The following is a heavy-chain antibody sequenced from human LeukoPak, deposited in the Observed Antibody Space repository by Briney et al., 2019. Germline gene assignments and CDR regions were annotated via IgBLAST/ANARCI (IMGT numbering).Heavy chain of an antibody. V-gene: IGHV3-30*03. J-gene: IGHJ4*02. CDR1: GFTFSSYG. Sequence: GGSLRLSCAASGFTFSSYGMHWVRQAPGKGLEWVAVISYDGSNKYYADSVKGRFTISRDNAVSSVYLQMNDLRAEDTGVYYCAREDMVRGVYWGQGTLVTVSS. CDR2: ISYDGSNK. D-gene: IGHD3-10*01. CDR3: AREDMVRGVY.